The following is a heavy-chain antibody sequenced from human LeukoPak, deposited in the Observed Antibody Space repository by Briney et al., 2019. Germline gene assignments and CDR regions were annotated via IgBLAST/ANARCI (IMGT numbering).Heavy chain of an antibody. Sequence: SETLSLTCTVSGGSISSSHYYWDWIRQPPGKGLEWIGNIYYSGSTYYNPSLKSRVTISVDTSKNQFSLKLSSVTAADTAVYYCARVAYSSGWSLDYWGQGTLVTVSS. CDR1: GGSISSSHYY. D-gene: IGHD6-19*01. J-gene: IGHJ4*02. V-gene: IGHV4-39*07. CDR2: IYYSGST. CDR3: ARVAYSSGWSLDY.